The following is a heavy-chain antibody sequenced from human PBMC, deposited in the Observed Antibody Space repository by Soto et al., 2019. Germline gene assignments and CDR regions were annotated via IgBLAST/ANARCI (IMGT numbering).Heavy chain of an antibody. D-gene: IGHD1-26*01. V-gene: IGHV3-23*01. CDR2: ISGSGDST. CDR1: GFTFNNYA. J-gene: IGHJ5*02. Sequence: EVQLLESGGGLVQPGGSLRLSCAVSGFTFNNYAMRWVRQAPGKGLEWVSTISGSGDSTYYADSVKGRVTISRDNSKNTLHLQVNSLTAEDTAVYYCAQGVGATSWGQGTLVTVSS. CDR3: AQGVGATS.